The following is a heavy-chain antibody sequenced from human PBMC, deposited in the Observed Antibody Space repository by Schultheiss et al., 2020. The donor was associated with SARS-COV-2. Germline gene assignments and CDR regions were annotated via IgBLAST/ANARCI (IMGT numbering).Heavy chain of an antibody. V-gene: IGHV4-59*11. CDR1: GGSISDHY. CDR3: ARDSDYNRGNYYYYYMDV. D-gene: IGHD4-11*01. CDR2: IYYSGST. J-gene: IGHJ6*03. Sequence: SETLSLTCTVSGGSISDHYWSWIRQTPGKGLEWIGYIYYSGSTYYNPSLKSRVTISVDKSKNQLSLNLSSVTAADTAVYYCARDSDYNRGNYYYYYMDVWGKGTTVTVSS.